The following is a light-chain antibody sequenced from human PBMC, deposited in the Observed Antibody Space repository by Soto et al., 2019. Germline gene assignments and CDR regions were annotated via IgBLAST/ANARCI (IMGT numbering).Light chain of an antibody. J-gene: IGKJ4*01. CDR1: QSLSSH. CDR2: GAS. V-gene: IGKV3-15*01. Sequence: EIVMTQSPATLSVSPGERATLSCRASQSLSSHLAWYQQKPGQAPRLLIYGASIRAAGIPARFSGSGSGTEFTLTISSLQSEDFAVYCCQQYNNWPLTFGGGTKVEIK. CDR3: QQYNNWPLT.